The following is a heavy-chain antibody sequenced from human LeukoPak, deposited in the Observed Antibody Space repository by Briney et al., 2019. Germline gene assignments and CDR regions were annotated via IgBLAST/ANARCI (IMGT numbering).Heavy chain of an antibody. D-gene: IGHD6-19*01. CDR3: ARDRWIHSSGWYGIDY. V-gene: IGHV3-33*08. CDR1: GFTFSSYP. CDR2: IWYDGSNK. J-gene: IGHJ4*02. Sequence: GGSLRLSCAASGFTFSSYPMNWVRQAPGKGLEWVAVIWYDGSNKYYADSVKGRFTISRDNSKSTLYLQMNSLRAEDTAVYYCARDRWIHSSGWYGIDYWGQGTLVTVSS.